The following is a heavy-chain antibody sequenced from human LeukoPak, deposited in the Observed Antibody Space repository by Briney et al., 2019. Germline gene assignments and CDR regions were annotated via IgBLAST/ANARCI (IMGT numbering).Heavy chain of an antibody. CDR2: ISSSGSTI. Sequence: LSLTCAVYGGSFSGYYWSWIRQAPGKGLEWVSYISSSGSTIYYADSVKGRFTISRDNAKNSLYLQMNSLRAEDTAVYYCARDQGLYYFDYWGQGTLVTVSS. CDR3: ARDQGLYYFDY. CDR1: GGSFSGYY. V-gene: IGHV3-11*04. D-gene: IGHD3-16*01. J-gene: IGHJ4*02.